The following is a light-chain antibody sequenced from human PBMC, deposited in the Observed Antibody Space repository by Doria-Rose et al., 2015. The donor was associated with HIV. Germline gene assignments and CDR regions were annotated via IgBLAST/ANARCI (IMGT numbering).Light chain of an antibody. CDR2: RAS. J-gene: IGKJ2*01. V-gene: IGKV3-15*01. CDR1: QGIGSD. Sequence: MTQSPATLSVSPGERATLSCRASQGIGSDLAWYQQKPGQAPRLLIYRASIRATGIPPRFTGGGSGTEFILTISSLQSEDFAVYFCQQYSQWPPYTFGQGTKLEVK. CDR3: QQYSQWPPYT.